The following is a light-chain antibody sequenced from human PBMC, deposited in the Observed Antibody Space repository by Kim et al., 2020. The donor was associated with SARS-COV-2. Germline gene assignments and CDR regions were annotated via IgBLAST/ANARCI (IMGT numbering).Light chain of an antibody. J-gene: IGKJ1*01. CDR2: RAS. CDR3: QQYNNWPLT. CDR1: QSVSSN. V-gene: IGKV3-15*01. Sequence: VAPGERANLSGRASQSVSSNLAWYLQKPGQAPRLLIYRASIRATGVPATFGGSGSGTEFTLTISSLQSEDCAVYYCQQYNNWPLTFGQGTKGDIK.